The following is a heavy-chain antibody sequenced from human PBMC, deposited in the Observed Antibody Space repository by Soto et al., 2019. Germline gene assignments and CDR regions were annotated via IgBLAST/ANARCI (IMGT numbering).Heavy chain of an antibody. CDR3: ARGEVGFCSSTSCYATN. Sequence: GGSLRLSCAASGFTFRTYAMHWVRQAPGKGLEWVAVTSHDGSNKYYADSVKGRFTISRDNSKNALYLQMNSLRTDDTAVYYCARGEVGFCSSTSCYATNWGQGTLVTVSS. CDR2: TSHDGSNK. J-gene: IGHJ4*02. V-gene: IGHV3-30-3*01. D-gene: IGHD2-2*01. CDR1: GFTFRTYA.